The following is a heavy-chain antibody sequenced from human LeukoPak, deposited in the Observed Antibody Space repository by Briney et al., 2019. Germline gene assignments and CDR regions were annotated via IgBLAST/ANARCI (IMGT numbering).Heavy chain of an antibody. CDR2: MNPNSGNT. Sequence: ASVKVSCKASGYTFTSYDINWVRQATGQGLEWMGWMNPNSGNTGYAQKFQGRVTMTRNTSISTAYMELSSLRVDDTAIYYCAKAPRHYADYPEYFQHWGQGTLVSVSS. CDR3: AKAPRHYADYPEYFQH. CDR1: GYTFTSYD. V-gene: IGHV1-8*01. D-gene: IGHD4-17*01. J-gene: IGHJ1*01.